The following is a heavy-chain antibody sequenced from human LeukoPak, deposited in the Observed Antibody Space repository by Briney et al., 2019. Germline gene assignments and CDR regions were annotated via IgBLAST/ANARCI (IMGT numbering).Heavy chain of an antibody. D-gene: IGHD3-22*01. V-gene: IGHV4-34*01. CDR3: ARDMIVGGLGPFDI. J-gene: IGHJ3*02. Sequence: KTSETLSLTCAVYGASFNDYYWTWIRQSPGGELEWIGEVNHGGYTNYNPTLKHRVTLSVDTSKSQFSLKVNSVIAADTAVYFCARDMIVGGLGPFDIWGQGTIVTVSS. CDR2: VNHGGYT. CDR1: GASFNDYY.